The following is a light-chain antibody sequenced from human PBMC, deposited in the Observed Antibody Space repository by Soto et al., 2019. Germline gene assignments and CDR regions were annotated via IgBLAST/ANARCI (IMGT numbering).Light chain of an antibody. CDR2: DAS. V-gene: IGKV3-11*01. J-gene: IGKJ4*01. CDR1: QSVSSY. CDR3: QQRSNWPPLT. Sequence: EIVLTQSPATLSLSPGERATLSCRASQSVSSYLAWYQQRPGQAPRLLIYDASNRAAGIPARFSGSGSATDFTLTISSLEPEDFAVYYCQQRSNWPPLTFGGGTKVEIK.